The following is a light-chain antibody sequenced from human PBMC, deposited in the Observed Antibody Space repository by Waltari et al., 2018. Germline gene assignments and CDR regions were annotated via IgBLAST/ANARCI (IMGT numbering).Light chain of an antibody. CDR3: AAWDDSLSGRV. CDR1: RSNIGSNY. J-gene: IGLJ3*02. V-gene: IGLV1-47*01. Sequence: QPVLTQPPSASGTPGQRVTISCSGSRSNIGSNYVYWYQQVPGTAPKLLSYRNKQRPSGVPDRFSGSKSGTSASLAISGLRSEDEVDYYCAAWDDSLSGRVFGGGTKVTVL. CDR2: RNK.